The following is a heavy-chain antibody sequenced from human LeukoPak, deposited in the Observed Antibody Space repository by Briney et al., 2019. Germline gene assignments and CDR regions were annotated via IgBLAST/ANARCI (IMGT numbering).Heavy chain of an antibody. V-gene: IGHV3-21*01. Sequence: GGSLRLSCAASGFTFSSYSMNWVRQAPGKGLEWVSSISSSSSYIYYADSVKGRFTISRDNAENSLYLQMNSLRAEDTAVYYCARLGSGYCSGGSCLYYYMDVWGKGTTVTISS. CDR3: ARLGSGYCSGGSCLYYYMDV. D-gene: IGHD2-15*01. CDR1: GFTFSSYS. J-gene: IGHJ6*03. CDR2: ISSSSSYI.